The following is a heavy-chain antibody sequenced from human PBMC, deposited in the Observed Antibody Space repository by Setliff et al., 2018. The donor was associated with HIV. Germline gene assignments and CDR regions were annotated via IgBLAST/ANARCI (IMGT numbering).Heavy chain of an antibody. CDR3: ATDCAVVGGTGSLDS. D-gene: IGHD1-26*01. Sequence: GGSLRLSCAASGFTVSSNYVSWVRQAPGKGLEWVANIKQDGSEKNYMDSVKGRFTISRDNAKNSLYLQMNSLRVEDTAVYYCATDCAVVGGTGSLDSWGQGTLVTVSS. J-gene: IGHJ4*02. CDR1: GFTVSSNY. CDR2: IKQDGSEK. V-gene: IGHV3-7*05.